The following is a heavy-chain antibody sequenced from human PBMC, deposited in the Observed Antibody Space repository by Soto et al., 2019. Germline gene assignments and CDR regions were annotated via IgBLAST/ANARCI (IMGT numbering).Heavy chain of an antibody. Sequence: ASVKVSCKASGYTFTSYYIHWVRQAPGQGLEWMGIINPSGGSTSYAQKFQGRVTMTRDTSTGTVYMELSSLRSEDTAVYYCARGGDYGGTRPYYYYGMDVWGQGTTVTVSS. CDR3: ARGGDYGGTRPYYYYGMDV. J-gene: IGHJ6*02. CDR2: INPSGGST. D-gene: IGHD4-17*01. V-gene: IGHV1-46*01. CDR1: GYTFTSYY.